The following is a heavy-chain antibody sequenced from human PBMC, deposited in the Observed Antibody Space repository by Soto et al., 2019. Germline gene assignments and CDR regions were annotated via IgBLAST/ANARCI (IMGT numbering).Heavy chain of an antibody. CDR2: TYYRSKWYN. CDR3: ARDLHGPSVVVTAIYAFDI. V-gene: IGHV6-1*01. CDR1: GDSVSSNSAA. J-gene: IGHJ3*02. Sequence: PSQTLSLTCAISGDSVSSNSAAWNWIRQSPSRGLEWLGRTYYRSKWYNGYAVSVKSRITINPDTSKNQFSLQLNSVTPEDTAVNYCARDLHGPSVVVTAIYAFDIWGQGTMVTVSS. D-gene: IGHD2-21*02.